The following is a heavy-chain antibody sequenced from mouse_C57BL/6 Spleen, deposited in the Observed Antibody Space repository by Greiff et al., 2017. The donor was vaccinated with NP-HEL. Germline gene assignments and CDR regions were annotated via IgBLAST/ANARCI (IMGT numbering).Heavy chain of an antibody. CDR2: IHPNSGST. D-gene: IGHD1-1*01. Sequence: VQLQQPGAELVKPGASVKLSRKASGYTFTSYWMHWVKQRPGQGLEWIGMIHPNSGSTNYNEKFKSKATLTVDKSSSTAYMQRSSLTSEDSAVYYCASQDYYGSSTWGQGTLVTVSA. CDR3: ASQDYYGSST. V-gene: IGHV1-64*01. CDR1: GYTFTSYW. J-gene: IGHJ3*01.